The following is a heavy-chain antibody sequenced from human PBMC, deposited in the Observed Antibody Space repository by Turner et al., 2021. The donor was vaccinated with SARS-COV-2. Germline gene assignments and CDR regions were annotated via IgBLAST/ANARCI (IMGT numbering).Heavy chain of an antibody. J-gene: IGHJ4*02. Sequence: EVQLVESGGGLVQPGGSLRLSWADSGISVSSNYISWVRKAPGKGLEWVSVIYSGCSTYYAESVKGRFTLSRDNSKNTLYLQMNSLRAEDTAVYYCARMGASRQQLVHGYFDYWGQGTLVTVSS. D-gene: IGHD6-13*01. CDR1: GISVSSNY. CDR2: IYSGCST. CDR3: ARMGASRQQLVHGYFDY. V-gene: IGHV3-66*01.